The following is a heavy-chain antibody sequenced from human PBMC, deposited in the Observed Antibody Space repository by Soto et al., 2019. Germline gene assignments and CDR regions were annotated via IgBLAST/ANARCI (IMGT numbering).Heavy chain of an antibody. CDR1: GYTFTSYY. V-gene: IGHV1-46*01. D-gene: IGHD6-19*01. CDR2: VNPSSGVT. J-gene: IGHJ4*02. Sequence: QVQLVQSGAEVKKPGASVKVSCKPFGYTFTSYYIHWVRQAPGQGLEWMGIVNPSSGVTGYTQKFQGRVTMTTDTSKSTVYMELSSLRSEDTAVYYCARDMREGLSGWHGVDYWGQGTLVTVSS. CDR3: ARDMREGLSGWHGVDY.